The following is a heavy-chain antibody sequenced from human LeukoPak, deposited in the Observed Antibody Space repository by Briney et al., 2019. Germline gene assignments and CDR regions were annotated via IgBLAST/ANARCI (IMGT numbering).Heavy chain of an antibody. V-gene: IGHV1-18*01. CDR2: ISAYNGNT. D-gene: IGHD3-22*01. J-gene: IGHJ5*02. CDR3: ARVGLGYHYDSSGYGRYDWFDP. CDR1: GYTFTSDG. Sequence: ASVTVSSTASGYTFTSDGIRWVRQAPGQGLEWMGWISAYNGNTNYAQKLQGRVTMTTDTATSTAYMELRRLRSDDKAVYYCARVGLGYHYDSSGYGRYDWFDPWGQGALVTVSS.